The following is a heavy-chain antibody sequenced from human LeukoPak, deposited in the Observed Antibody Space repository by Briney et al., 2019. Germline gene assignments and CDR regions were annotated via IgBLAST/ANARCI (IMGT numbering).Heavy chain of an antibody. D-gene: IGHD6-6*01. CDR1: GGSISSYC. Sequence: SETLSLTCTVSGGSISSYCWSWIRQPPGKGLEWIGYIYYTGSTNYNPSLTSRVNISVDTSKSQFSLNLTSVTAADTAVYYCARWGSIAVARFDYWGQGTLVTVSS. V-gene: IGHV4-59*01. CDR3: ARWGSIAVARFDY. J-gene: IGHJ4*02. CDR2: IYYTGST.